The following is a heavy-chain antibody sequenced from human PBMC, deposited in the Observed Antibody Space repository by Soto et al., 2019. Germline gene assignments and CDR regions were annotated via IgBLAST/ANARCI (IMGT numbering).Heavy chain of an antibody. Sequence: EEQLLESGGGLVQPGGSLRLSCATSKFTFSRYAMTWVRQAPGKGLEWVSSITESGGSTYYADSVKGRVTISRDNSENPGPLQMNAPRAEDKARFYCVEDWSGNSCPCLDVWGQGTTVTVSS. CDR3: VEDWSGNSCPCLDV. V-gene: IGHV3-23*01. J-gene: IGHJ6*02. CDR1: KFTFSRYA. CDR2: ITESGGST. D-gene: IGHD3-3*01.